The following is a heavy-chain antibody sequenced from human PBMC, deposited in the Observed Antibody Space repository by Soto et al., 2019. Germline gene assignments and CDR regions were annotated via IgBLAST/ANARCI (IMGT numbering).Heavy chain of an antibody. Sequence: QVQLQESGPGLVKPSGTLSLTCAVSAGSISSSNWWSWVRQPPGKGLEWIGEIYHSGSTNYNPSLKSRVTITVDKSKNQFSLKLSSVTAADTAVYYCAKVSGSYYYGMDVWGQGTTVTVSS. CDR1: AGSISSSNW. D-gene: IGHD1-26*01. V-gene: IGHV4-4*02. CDR2: IYHSGST. J-gene: IGHJ6*02. CDR3: AKVSGSYYYGMDV.